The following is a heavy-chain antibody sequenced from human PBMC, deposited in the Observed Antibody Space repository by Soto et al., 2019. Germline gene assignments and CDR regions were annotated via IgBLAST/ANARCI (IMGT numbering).Heavy chain of an antibody. CDR3: TRDNNWSYDY. J-gene: IGHJ4*02. V-gene: IGHV3-74*01. Sequence: PGESLKISCAASGFTFSSHWMHWVRQAPGKGLVWVSHIGPSGSGTRDADSVQGRFTISRDNARNTLYLQMNSLRDEDTAVYYCTRDNNWSYDYWGQGILVTVSS. CDR2: IGPSGSGT. D-gene: IGHD1-1*01. CDR1: GFTFSSHW.